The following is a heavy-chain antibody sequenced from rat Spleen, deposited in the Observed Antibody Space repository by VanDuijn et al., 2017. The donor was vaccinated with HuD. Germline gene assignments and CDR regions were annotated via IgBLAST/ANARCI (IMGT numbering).Heavy chain of an antibody. CDR1: GFTFSDYY. Sequence: EVQLVESGGGLVQPGGSLQVSCAASGFTFSDYYMAWVRQAPKKGLEWVASISYEGSSTYYGDSVKGRFTISRDNAKSTLYLQMNSLRSEDTATYYCARHGGYWGQGVMVTVSS. J-gene: IGHJ2*01. V-gene: IGHV5-22*01. CDR3: ARHGGY. CDR2: ISYEGSST.